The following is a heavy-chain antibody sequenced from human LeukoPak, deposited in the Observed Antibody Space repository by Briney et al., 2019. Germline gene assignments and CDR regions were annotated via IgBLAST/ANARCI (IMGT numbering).Heavy chain of an antibody. J-gene: IGHJ4*02. CDR1: GFTFSSYA. V-gene: IGHV3-30*04. CDR3: ARGYSNYYFDY. D-gene: IGHD4-11*01. CDR2: ISYDGSNK. Sequence: GGSLRLSCAASGFTFSSYAMHWVRQAPGKGLEWVAVISYDGSNKYYADSVKGRFTISRDNSKNTLYLQMNSLRAEGTAVYYCARGYSNYYFDYWGQGTLVTVSS.